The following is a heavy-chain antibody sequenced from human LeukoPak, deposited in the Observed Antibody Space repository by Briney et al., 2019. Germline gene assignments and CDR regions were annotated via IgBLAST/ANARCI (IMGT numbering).Heavy chain of an antibody. CDR2: IKQDGSEK. CDR3: ARGAVRYCSSSSCRMGYYGMDV. CDR1: GSTFSNYW. V-gene: IGHV3-7*05. J-gene: IGHJ6*02. D-gene: IGHD2-2*01. Sequence: GGSLRLSCAASGSTFSNYWVNWVRQAPGKGLEWVANIKQDGSEKYYVDSVKGRFTISRDNAKNSLYLQMNSLRAEDTAVYYCARGAVRYCSSSSCRMGYYGMDVWGQGTTVTVSS.